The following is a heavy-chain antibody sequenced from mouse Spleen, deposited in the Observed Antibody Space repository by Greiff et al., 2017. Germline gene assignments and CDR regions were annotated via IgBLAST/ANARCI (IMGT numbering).Heavy chain of an antibody. CDR3: APRRRTGAWFAY. V-gene: IGHV1-18*01. Sequence: EVKLMESGPELVKPGASVKIPCKASGYTFTDYNMDWVKQSHGKSLEWIGDINPNNGGTIYNQKFKGKATLTVDKSSSTAYMELRSLTSEDTAVYYCAPRRRTGAWFAYWGQGTLVTVSA. D-gene: IGHD3-1*01. CDR1: GYTFTDYN. J-gene: IGHJ3*01. CDR2: INPNNGGT.